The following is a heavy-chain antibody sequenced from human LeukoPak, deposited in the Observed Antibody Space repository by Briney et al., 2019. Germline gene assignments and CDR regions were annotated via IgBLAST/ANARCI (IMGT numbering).Heavy chain of an antibody. D-gene: IGHD3-9*01. CDR3: ARDHYDILTGYTPFDY. V-gene: IGHV4-39*07. J-gene: IGHJ4*02. CDR2: IYYSGST. CDR1: GGSISSSNYY. Sequence: KSSETLSLTCTVSGGSISSSNYYWGWIRQPPGKGLEWIGSIYYSGSTYYNPSLKSRVTISVDTSKNQFSLKLSSVTAADTAVYYCARDHYDILTGYTPFDYWGQGTLVTVSS.